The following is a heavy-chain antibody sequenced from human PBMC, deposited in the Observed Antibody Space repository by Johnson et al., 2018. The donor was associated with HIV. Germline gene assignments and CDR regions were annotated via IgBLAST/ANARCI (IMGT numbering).Heavy chain of an antibody. D-gene: IGHD1-14*01. CDR3: TTDYHVVFGAFDI. J-gene: IGHJ3*02. CDR1: GFTFSSHW. V-gene: IGHV3-74*03. Sequence: VQLVESGGGLVQPGGSLRLSCAASGFTFSSHWMHWVRQTPGKGLVWVSRISSDGSSTTYADSGKGRFTISRDNAKNTLYLQMTSLKTEDTAVYYFTTDYHVVFGAFDIWGQGTMVTVSS. CDR2: ISSDGSST.